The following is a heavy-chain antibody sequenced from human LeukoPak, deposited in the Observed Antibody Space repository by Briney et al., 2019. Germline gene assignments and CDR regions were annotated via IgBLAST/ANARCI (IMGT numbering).Heavy chain of an antibody. CDR3: ARDLDSSGYSFDY. CDR2: IKQDGSEK. Sequence: GGSLRLSCAASGFTFSSDWMSWVRQAPGKGLEWVANIKQDGSEKYYVDSVKGRFTISRDNAKNSLYLQMNSLRAEDTAVYYCARDLDSSGYSFDYWGQGTLVTVSS. V-gene: IGHV3-7*01. D-gene: IGHD3-22*01. J-gene: IGHJ4*02. CDR1: GFTFSSDW.